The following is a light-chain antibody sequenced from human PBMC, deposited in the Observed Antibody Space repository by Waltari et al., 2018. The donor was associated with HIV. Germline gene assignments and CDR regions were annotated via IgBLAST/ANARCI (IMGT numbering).Light chain of an antibody. CDR3: CSYAGSNTFV. V-gene: IGLV2-23*03. Sequence: QSALTQPASVSGSPRQSITISCTGTNSDVGSYNLVSWYPQHPGKAPKLMIYEGSKRPSGVSNRFSGSKSGNTASLTISGLQAEDEADYYCCSYAGSNTFVFGTGTKVTVL. CDR2: EGS. J-gene: IGLJ1*01. CDR1: NSDVGSYNL.